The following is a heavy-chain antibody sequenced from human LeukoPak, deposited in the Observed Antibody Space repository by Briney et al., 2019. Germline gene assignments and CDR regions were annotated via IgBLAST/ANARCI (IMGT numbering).Heavy chain of an antibody. V-gene: IGHV1-2*02. Sequence: ASVKVSCKASGYIFTEYFIHWVRQAPGQGLEWMGWINPNSGGTNYAQKFQGRVTMTRDTSISTAYMELSRLRSDDTAVYYCARGALVRNYYYMDVWGKGTTVTVSS. CDR2: INPNSGGT. CDR1: GYIFTEYF. CDR3: ARGALVRNYYYMDV. J-gene: IGHJ6*03. D-gene: IGHD6-13*01.